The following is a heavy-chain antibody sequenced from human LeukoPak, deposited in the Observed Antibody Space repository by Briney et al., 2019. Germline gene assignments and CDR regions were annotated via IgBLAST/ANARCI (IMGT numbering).Heavy chain of an antibody. J-gene: IGHJ5*02. Sequence: SETLSLTCTVSGGSISSYYWSWIRQPPGKGLEWVGYIYYSGSTNYNPSLKSRVTISVDTSKNQFSLKLSSVTAADTAVYYCARVPYSSSWYEDNWFDPWGQGTLVTVSS. D-gene: IGHD6-13*01. CDR1: GGSISSYY. V-gene: IGHV4-59*01. CDR3: ARVPYSSSWYEDNWFDP. CDR2: IYYSGST.